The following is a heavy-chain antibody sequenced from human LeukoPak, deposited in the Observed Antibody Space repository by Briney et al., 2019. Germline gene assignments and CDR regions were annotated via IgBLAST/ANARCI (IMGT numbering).Heavy chain of an antibody. D-gene: IGHD3-22*01. V-gene: IGHV3-48*03. Sequence: GGSLRLSCAASGFTFSSYEMNWVRQAPGKGLEWVSYISSSCSTIYYADSVKGRFTISRDNAKNSLYLQMNSLRAEDTAVYYCASSMIVVVIYAFDIWGQGTMVTVSS. J-gene: IGHJ3*02. CDR3: ASSMIVVVIYAFDI. CDR2: ISSSCSTI. CDR1: GFTFSSYE.